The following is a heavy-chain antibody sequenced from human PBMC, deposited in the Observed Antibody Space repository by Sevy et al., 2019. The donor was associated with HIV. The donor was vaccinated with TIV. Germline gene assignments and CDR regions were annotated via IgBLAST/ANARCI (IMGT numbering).Heavy chain of an antibody. Sequence: GGSLRLSCAASGFTFSSYSMNWVRQAPGRGLEGVSSITSGSSFIFYAGSVKGRFTISRDNAKNSLYLQMNSLRAEDTAVYYCARPTSGMSEYEPLDNARFYGMDVWGPGTTVTVSS. CDR1: GFTFSSYS. CDR3: ARPTSGMSEYEPLDNARFYGMDV. J-gene: IGHJ6*02. D-gene: IGHD1-20*01. V-gene: IGHV3-21*01. CDR2: ITSGSSFI.